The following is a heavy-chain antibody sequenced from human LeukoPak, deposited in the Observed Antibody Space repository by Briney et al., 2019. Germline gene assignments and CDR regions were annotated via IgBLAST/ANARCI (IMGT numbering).Heavy chain of an antibody. CDR3: ARDPNSSWRLYYFDY. CDR2: ISSSGSTI. V-gene: IGHV3-48*03. J-gene: IGHJ4*02. D-gene: IGHD6-13*01. Sequence: GGSLRLSCAASGFTFSSYEMNWVRQAPGKGLEWVSYISSSGSTIYYADSVKGRFTISRDNAKNSLYLQKNSLRAEDRAVYYCARDPNSSWRLYYFDYWGQGTLVTVSS. CDR1: GFTFSSYE.